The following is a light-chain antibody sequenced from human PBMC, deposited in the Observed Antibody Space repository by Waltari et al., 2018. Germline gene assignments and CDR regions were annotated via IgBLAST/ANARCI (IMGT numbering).Light chain of an antibody. V-gene: IGKV1-5*03. CDR2: KAS. Sequence: DIQMTQSPSTLSASVGDRVTITCRASQSISWWLAWYQQKPGTAPTLLIYKASTLQSGVPSRVSGSGYGTDFTLTISSLQTDESATYYCQQYNSLWTFGQGTKVEIK. CDR3: QQYNSLWT. CDR1: QSISWW. J-gene: IGKJ1*01.